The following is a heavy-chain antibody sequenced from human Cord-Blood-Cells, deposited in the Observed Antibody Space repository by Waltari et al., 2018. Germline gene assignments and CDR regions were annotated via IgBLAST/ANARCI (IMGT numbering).Heavy chain of an antibody. CDR1: GGSISSSSYY. Sequence: QLQLQESGPGLVKPSETLSLTCTVSGGSISSSSYYWGWIRQPPGKGLEWIGSIYYSGSTYYNPSLKSRVTISVDTSKNQFSLKLSSVTAADTAVYYCASSPRGSRIPFYMDVWGKGTTVTVSS. J-gene: IGHJ6*03. V-gene: IGHV4-39*01. CDR3: ASSPRGSRIPFYMDV. CDR2: IYYSGST. D-gene: IGHD3-10*01.